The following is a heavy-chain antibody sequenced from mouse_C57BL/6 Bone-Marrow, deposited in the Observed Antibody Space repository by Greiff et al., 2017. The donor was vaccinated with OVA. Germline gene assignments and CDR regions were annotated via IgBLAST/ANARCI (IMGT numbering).Heavy chain of an antibody. Sequence: VHVKQSGAELVRPGASVKLSCTASGFNIKDDYMHWVKQRPEQGLEWIGWIDPENGDTEYASKFQGKATITADTSSNTAYLQLSSLTSEDTAVYYCTTSSGYDYGGFAYWGQGTLVTVSA. J-gene: IGHJ3*01. CDR2: IDPENGDT. V-gene: IGHV14-4*01. D-gene: IGHD2-4*01. CDR3: TTSSGYDYGGFAY. CDR1: GFNIKDDY.